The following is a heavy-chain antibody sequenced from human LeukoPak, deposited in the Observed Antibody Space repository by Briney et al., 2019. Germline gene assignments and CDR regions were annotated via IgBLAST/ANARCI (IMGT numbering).Heavy chain of an antibody. J-gene: IGHJ4*02. CDR2: VSDSGRA. D-gene: IGHD6-6*01. CDR1: GASFSSSPYF. V-gene: IGHV4-39*07. CDR3: ARAGPSIAARPPDY. Sequence: SETLSLTRTVSGASFSSSPYFWGWVRQPPGKGLEWVGSVSDSGRAFYNPSLKNRVTISIHTFKNAFSLRLPSLAAAGPAVYSYARAGPSIAARPPDYWGQKTLVIVS.